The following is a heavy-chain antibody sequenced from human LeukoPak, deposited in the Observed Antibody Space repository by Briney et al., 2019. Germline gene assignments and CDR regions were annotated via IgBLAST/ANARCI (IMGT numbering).Heavy chain of an antibody. D-gene: IGHD6-13*01. J-gene: IGHJ5*02. Sequence: GGSLRLSCADSGFTFNRYAMNWVRQAPGKGLEWVSTISDSGDQTYSADSVKGRFTSSRDNSNNTLYLQMNSLRAEDTAVYYCARLKYTSSYYTWFDPWGQGTLVTVSS. CDR3: ARLKYTSSYYTWFDP. CDR1: GFTFNRYA. V-gene: IGHV3-23*01. CDR2: ISDSGDQT.